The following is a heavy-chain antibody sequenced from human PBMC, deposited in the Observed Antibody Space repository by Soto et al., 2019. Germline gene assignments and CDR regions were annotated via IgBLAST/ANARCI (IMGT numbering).Heavy chain of an antibody. CDR3: ARTVLGPDLLADSFVDYYYYMDV. D-gene: IGHD3-9*01. CDR1: GGYISNFY. J-gene: IGHJ6*03. V-gene: IGHV4-59*08. CDR2: VYYTGST. Sequence: SETLCLTCTVSGGYISNFYWSWIRQQPGKGLEWIGYVYYTGSTSYNPSLKRRVTFSADSSRGQFSLRLNSVTAADTAVYYCARTVLGPDLLADSFVDYYYYMDVWGQGTTVTVSS.